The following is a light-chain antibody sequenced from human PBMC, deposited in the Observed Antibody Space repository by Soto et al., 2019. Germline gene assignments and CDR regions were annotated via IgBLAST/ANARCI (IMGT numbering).Light chain of an antibody. V-gene: IGKV3-15*01. CDR1: QSVSSN. CDR2: GAS. Sequence: EIVMTQSPVTLSVSPGERTTLSCRASQSVSSNLAWYQQRPGQAPRLLIYGASTRATGIPARFSGSGSGTEFTLTISSLQSEDFAVYYCQQYNNWPRITFGQGTRLEI. J-gene: IGKJ5*01. CDR3: QQYNNWPRIT.